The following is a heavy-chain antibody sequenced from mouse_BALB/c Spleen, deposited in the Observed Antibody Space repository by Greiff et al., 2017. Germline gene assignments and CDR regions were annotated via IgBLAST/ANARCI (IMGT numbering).Heavy chain of an antibody. J-gene: IGHJ3*01. V-gene: IGHV5-6-3*01. CDR1: GFTFSSYG. Sequence: EVQLQESGGGLVQPGGSLKLSCAASGFTFSSYGMSWVRQTPDKRLELVATINSNGGSTYYPDSVKGRFTISRDNAKNTLYLQMSSLKSEDTAMYYCARDRAATTYWGQGTLVTVSA. CDR2: INSNGGST. CDR3: ARDRAATTY. D-gene: IGHD1-2*01.